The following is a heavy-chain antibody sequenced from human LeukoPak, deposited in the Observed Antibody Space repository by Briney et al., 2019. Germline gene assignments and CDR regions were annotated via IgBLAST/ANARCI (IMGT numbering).Heavy chain of an antibody. CDR3: ARDIWFGDFDY. D-gene: IGHD3-10*01. J-gene: IGHJ4*02. Sequence: GASVKVSCKASGYTFTSYGISWVRQAPGQGLEWLGWISPYNGNTNYAQKLQGRVTMTTDTSTSTAFMELRSLRSDDTAVYYCARDIWFGDFDYWGQGILVTISS. CDR2: ISPYNGNT. CDR1: GYTFTSYG. V-gene: IGHV1-18*01.